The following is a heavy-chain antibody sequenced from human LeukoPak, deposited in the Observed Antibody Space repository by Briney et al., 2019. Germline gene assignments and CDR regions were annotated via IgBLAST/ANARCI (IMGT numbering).Heavy chain of an antibody. D-gene: IGHD6-6*01. Sequence: GESLKISCKGSGYNFTNYWIGWVRQMPGKGLEWMGIIYPGDSDTRYSPSFKGQVTISADKSISTAYLQWSGLKASDTAMYYCARLWGQYSSSSAFDYWGQGTLVTVSS. CDR3: ARLWGQYSSSSAFDY. J-gene: IGHJ4*02. CDR2: IYPGDSDT. V-gene: IGHV5-51*01. CDR1: GYNFTNYW.